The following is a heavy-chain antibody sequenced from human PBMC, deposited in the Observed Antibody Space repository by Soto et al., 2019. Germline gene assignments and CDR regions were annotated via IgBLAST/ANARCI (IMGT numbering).Heavy chain of an antibody. D-gene: IGHD5-18*01. V-gene: IGHV3-33*01. CDR3: ARAGGYSYGYFDY. Sequence: ESGGGVVQPGRSLRLSCAASGFTFSSYGMHWVRQAPGKGLEWVAVIWYDGSNKYYADSVKGRFTISRDNSKNTLYLQMNSLRAEDTAVYYCARAGGYSYGYFDYWGQGTLVTVSS. CDR1: GFTFSSYG. CDR2: IWYDGSNK. J-gene: IGHJ4*02.